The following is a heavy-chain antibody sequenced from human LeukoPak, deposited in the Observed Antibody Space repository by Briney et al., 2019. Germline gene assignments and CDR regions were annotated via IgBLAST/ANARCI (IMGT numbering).Heavy chain of an antibody. Sequence: GASVKVSCKASGYTFTSYYMHWVRQAPGEGLEWMGIINPTGGSTSYAQKFQGRVTMTRDTSTSTVYMELSSLRSEATAVYYCARDHYHKIHSVMVTAPDYWGQGTLVIVSS. CDR1: GYTFTSYY. J-gene: IGHJ4*02. CDR3: ARDHYHKIHSVMVTAPDY. V-gene: IGHV1-46*01. D-gene: IGHD2-21*02. CDR2: INPTGGST.